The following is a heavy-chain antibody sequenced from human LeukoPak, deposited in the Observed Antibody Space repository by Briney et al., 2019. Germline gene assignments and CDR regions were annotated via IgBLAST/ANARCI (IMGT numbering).Heavy chain of an antibody. CDR3: ARDPYSGNYGPYYYYYMDV. V-gene: IGHV3-21*04. D-gene: IGHD1-26*01. CDR1: GFSFSDYN. J-gene: IGHJ6*03. Sequence: PGGSLRLSCAASGFSFSDYNMNWVRQAPGKALEWVSSITSTGTYIFYGDSVKGRFTISRDNARNSLYLQMNGLRPEDTAVYYCARDPYSGNYGPYYYYYMDVWGKGTTVTISS. CDR2: ITSTGTYI.